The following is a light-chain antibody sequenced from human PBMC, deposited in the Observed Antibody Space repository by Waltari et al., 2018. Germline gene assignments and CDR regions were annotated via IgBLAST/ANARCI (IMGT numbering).Light chain of an antibody. CDR1: SPHTGSKV. CDR2: RND. V-gene: IGLV1-44*01. J-gene: IGLJ3*02. Sequence: QSVLTQPPSASGTPGQRVTISCSGSSPHTGSKVVNWYQQVPGTTPKLLIYRNDQRPSGVPDRFSGSKSGTSASLAISGLRPEDEAEYYCASWDDSLNGRWEFGGGTKVTVL. CDR3: ASWDDSLNGRWE.